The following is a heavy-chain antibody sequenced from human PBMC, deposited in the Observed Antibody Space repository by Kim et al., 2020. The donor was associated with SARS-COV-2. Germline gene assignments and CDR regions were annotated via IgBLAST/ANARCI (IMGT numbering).Heavy chain of an antibody. CDR1: GGSFSGYY. J-gene: IGHJ4*02. CDR3: ARSPPPYYYDSSGRFDY. Sequence: SETLSLTCAVYGGSFSGYYWSWIRQPPGKGLEWIGEINHSGSTNYNPSLKSRVTISVDTSKNQFSLKLSSVTAADTAVYYCARSPPPYYYDSSGRFDYWGQGTLVTVSS. CDR2: INHSGST. D-gene: IGHD3-22*01. V-gene: IGHV4-34*01.